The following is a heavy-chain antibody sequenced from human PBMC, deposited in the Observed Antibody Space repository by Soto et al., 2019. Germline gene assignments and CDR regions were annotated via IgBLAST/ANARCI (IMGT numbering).Heavy chain of an antibody. Sequence: EVQLVDSGGGLVQPGGSLRLSCAASEFTFRSYWMHWVRQSPGKGLVWVSRISGDGSSTTYADSVRGRFTISRDNAKKTVYLQMDSLIAEDTAVYYCARSLPGTYGAFDLWGEGTMVTVSS. CDR1: EFTFRSYW. J-gene: IGHJ3*01. V-gene: IGHV3-74*01. CDR2: ISGDGSST. D-gene: IGHD1-7*01. CDR3: ARSLPGTYGAFDL.